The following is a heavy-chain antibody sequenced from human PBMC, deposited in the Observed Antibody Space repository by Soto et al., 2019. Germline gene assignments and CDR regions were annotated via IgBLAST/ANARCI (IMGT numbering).Heavy chain of an antibody. CDR3: ARLYPPLRGSSWLDY. V-gene: IGHV4-34*01. D-gene: IGHD6-13*01. J-gene: IGHJ4*02. CDR2: INHSGST. CDR1: GGSFSGYY. Sequence: VQLQQWGAGLLKPSETLSLTCAVYGGSFSGYYWSWIRQPPGKGLEWIGEINHSGSTNYNPSLKRRVTISVDTSKNQFSLKLTSVTAADTAVYYCARLYPPLRGSSWLDYWGQGTLVTVSS.